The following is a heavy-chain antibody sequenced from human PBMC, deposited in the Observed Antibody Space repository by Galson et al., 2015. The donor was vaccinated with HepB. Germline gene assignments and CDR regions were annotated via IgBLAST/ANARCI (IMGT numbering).Heavy chain of an antibody. J-gene: IGHJ4*02. V-gene: IGHV4-59*01. CDR2: FYNTGST. D-gene: IGHD5-18*01. CDR1: GASISSYY. Sequence: SETLSLTCTVSGASISSYYWSWIRQSPGMGLEWIGYFYNTGSTNYNPSLKSRVTISADTSKNQFSLKLNFVTAADTAVYYCARGAGGYAYGYYFDYWGQGTLVTVSS. CDR3: ARGAGGYAYGYYFDY.